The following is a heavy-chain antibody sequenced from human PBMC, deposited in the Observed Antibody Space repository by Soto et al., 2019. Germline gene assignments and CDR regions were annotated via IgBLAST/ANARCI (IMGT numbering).Heavy chain of an antibody. Sequence: SETLSLTCTVSGGSISSGDYYWSWIRQPPGKGLEWIGYIYYSGSTYYNPSLKSRVTISVDTSKNQFSLKLSSVTAADTAVYYCARGPDNWNHFDYWGQGTLVTVSS. CDR3: ARGPDNWNHFDY. CDR2: IYYSGST. V-gene: IGHV4-30-4*01. CDR1: GGSISSGDYY. J-gene: IGHJ4*02. D-gene: IGHD1-20*01.